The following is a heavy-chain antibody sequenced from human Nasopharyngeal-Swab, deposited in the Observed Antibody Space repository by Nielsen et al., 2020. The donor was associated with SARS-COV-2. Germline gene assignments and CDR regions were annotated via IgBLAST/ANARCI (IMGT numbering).Heavy chain of an antibody. CDR2: ISSSSSYI. V-gene: IGHV3-11*06. CDR3: ARGRSSSGYYYYYGMDV. CDR1: GFTFSDYY. J-gene: IGHJ6*02. Sequence: GESLKISCAASGFTFSDYYMSWIRQAPGKGLEWVSYISSSSSYIYYADSVKGRFTISRDNAKNSLYLQMNSLRAEDTAVYYCARGRSSSGYYYYYGMDVWGQGTTVTVSS. D-gene: IGHD3-22*01.